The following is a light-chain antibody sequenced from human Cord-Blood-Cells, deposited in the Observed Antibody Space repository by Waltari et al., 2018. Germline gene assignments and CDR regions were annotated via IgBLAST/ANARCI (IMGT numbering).Light chain of an antibody. J-gene: IGLJ3*02. CDR3: SSYTSSSTWV. Sequence: QSALTQPASVSGSPGQSITISCTGTSSDVGGYNYVSWYQQHPDKAPKLMIYDVSNRPSGVSNRFSGPKSGNTASLTISGLQAEDEADYYCSSYTSSSTWVFGGGTKLTVL. V-gene: IGLV2-14*03. CDR1: SSDVGGYNY. CDR2: DVS.